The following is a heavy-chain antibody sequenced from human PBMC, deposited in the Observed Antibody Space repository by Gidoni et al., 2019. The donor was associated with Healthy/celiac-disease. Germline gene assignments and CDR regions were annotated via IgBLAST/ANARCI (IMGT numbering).Heavy chain of an antibody. D-gene: IGHD4-4*01. V-gene: IGHV3-23*01. CDR3: ASSTFFDV. Sequence: SAISGSGGSTYYADSVKGRFTISIDNSKNTLYLQMNSLRAEDTAVYYCASSTFFDVWGQGTLVTVSS. CDR2: ISGSGGST. J-gene: IGHJ4*02.